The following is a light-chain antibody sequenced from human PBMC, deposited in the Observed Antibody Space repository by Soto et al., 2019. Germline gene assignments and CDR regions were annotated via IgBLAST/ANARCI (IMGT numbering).Light chain of an antibody. Sequence: QSALTQPASVSGSPGQSITISCTGTTSDVGCYNYVSWYQQHPGKVPKLLIHEVSNRPSGVSNRFSGSKSGNTASLTISGLQAEDEADYYCLSKTSSSSYVLGTGTKLTVL. V-gene: IGLV2-14*01. CDR3: LSKTSSSSYV. CDR2: EVS. CDR1: TSDVGCYNY. J-gene: IGLJ1*01.